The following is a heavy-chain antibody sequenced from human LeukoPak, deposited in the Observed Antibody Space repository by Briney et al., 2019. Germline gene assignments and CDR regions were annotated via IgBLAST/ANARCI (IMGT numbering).Heavy chain of an antibody. CDR1: GGSISLSF. V-gene: IGHV4-4*07. CDR3: ARDAGSGWYYFDS. CDR2: LYPSGRT. D-gene: IGHD6-19*01. J-gene: IGHJ4*02. Sequence: SETLSLTCTVSGGSISLSFWIWLRQPAGKGLEWVGRLYPSGRTENNPSLKSRVSISLDAPKSQFSLRLTSVTAADTAVYFCARDAGSGWYYFDSWGQGTRVTVSS.